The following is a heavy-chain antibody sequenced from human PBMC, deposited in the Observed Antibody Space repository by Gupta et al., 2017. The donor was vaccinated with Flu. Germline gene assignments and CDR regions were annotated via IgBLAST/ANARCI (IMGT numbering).Heavy chain of an antibody. CDR2: IYYSGST. CDR3: ARLRVVPAAIGLFDP. V-gene: IGHV4-39*01. D-gene: IGHD2-2*01. J-gene: IGHJ5*02. Sequence: QLQLQESGPGLVKPSETLSLTCTVSGGSISSSSYYGGWIRQPPGKVLEWIGSIYYSGSTYYNPSLKNRVTISVDTSKNQFSLKLSSVTAADTAVYYGARLRVVPAAIGLFDPWGQGTLVTASS. CDR1: GGSISSSSYY.